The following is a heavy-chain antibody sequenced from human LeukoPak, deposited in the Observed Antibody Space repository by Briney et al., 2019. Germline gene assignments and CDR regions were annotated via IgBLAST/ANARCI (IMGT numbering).Heavy chain of an antibody. V-gene: IGHV3-7*01. Sequence: GGSLRLSCVASGFSFSSYLMSWVRQAPGEGLEWLANINQDGSDKYYVDSVKGRFTISRDNAKNSLYLQMNSLRVEDTAVYYCARAGYTSGYDYWGQGTLVTVSS. J-gene: IGHJ4*02. CDR2: INQDGSDK. CDR3: ARAGYTSGYDY. CDR1: GFSFSSYL. D-gene: IGHD6-19*01.